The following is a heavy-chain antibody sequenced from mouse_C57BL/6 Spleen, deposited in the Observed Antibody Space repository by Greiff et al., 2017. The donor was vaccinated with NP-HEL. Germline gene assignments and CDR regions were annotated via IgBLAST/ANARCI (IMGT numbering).Heavy chain of an antibody. CDR1: GYTFTDYY. V-gene: IGHV1-26*01. CDR2: INPNNGGT. D-gene: IGHD1-1*01. CDR3: ARQLHYGSSYVGAIDY. J-gene: IGHJ4*01. Sequence: EVQLQQSGPELVKPGASVKISCKASGYTFTDYYMNWVKQSHGKSLEWIGDINPNNGGTRYNQKFKGKATLTVDKSSSTAYMELRSLTSEDSAVYYCARQLHYGSSYVGAIDYWGQGTSVTVSS.